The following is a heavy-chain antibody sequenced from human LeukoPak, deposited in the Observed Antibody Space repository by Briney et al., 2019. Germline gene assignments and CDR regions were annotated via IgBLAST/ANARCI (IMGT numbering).Heavy chain of an antibody. V-gene: IGHV4-4*07. CDR3: ARVPRYCSSTSCPKGAFDI. D-gene: IGHD2-2*01. CDR1: GGSISSYY. Sequence: SETLSLTCTVSGGSISSYYWSWIRQPAGKGLEWIGRIYTSGSTNYNPSLKSRVTMSVDTSKNQFSLKLSSVTAADTAVYYCARVPRYCSSTSCPKGAFDIWGQGTMVTVSS. CDR2: IYTSGST. J-gene: IGHJ3*02.